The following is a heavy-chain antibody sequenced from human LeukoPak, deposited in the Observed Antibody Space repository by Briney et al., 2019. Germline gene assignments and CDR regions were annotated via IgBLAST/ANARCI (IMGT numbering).Heavy chain of an antibody. J-gene: IGHJ4*02. CDR3: ARFDWNDANPDY. Sequence: PSETLSLTCTVSGGSISSYYWSWIRQSPGKGLEWIGRIYTSGSTNYNPSLKSRVTISVDTSKNQFSLKLSSVTAADTAVYYCARFDWNDANPDYWGQGTLVTVSS. CDR1: GGSISSYY. D-gene: IGHD1-1*01. CDR2: IYTSGST. V-gene: IGHV4-4*07.